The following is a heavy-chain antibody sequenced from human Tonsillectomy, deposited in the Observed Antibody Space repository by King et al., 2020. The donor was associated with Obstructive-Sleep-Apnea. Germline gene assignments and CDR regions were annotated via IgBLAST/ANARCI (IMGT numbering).Heavy chain of an antibody. Sequence: HVQLVESGGGVVQPGRSLRLSCAASGFTFSSYGMHWVRQAPGKGLEWVAVISYDGINKYYPDSVKGRFTISRDNSKNTLYLHLNSLRAEDTAVYYCAKDAPATRFDYWGQGTLVTVSS. J-gene: IGHJ4*02. V-gene: IGHV3-30*18. CDR1: GFTFSSYG. D-gene: IGHD6-25*01. CDR3: AKDAPATRFDY. CDR2: ISYDGINK.